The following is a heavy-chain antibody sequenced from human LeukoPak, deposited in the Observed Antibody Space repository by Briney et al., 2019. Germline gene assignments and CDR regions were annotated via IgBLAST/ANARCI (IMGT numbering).Heavy chain of an antibody. V-gene: IGHV4-39*01. CDR1: GGSISSSTYY. CDR2: KYYSGNS. J-gene: IGHJ6*02. CDR3: ARLYYYYGLDV. Sequence: SQTLSLTCTVSGGSISSSTYYWGWIRQPPGKGLELIGSKYYSGNSYYNPSLKSRVSISVDTSKNQFSLKLSSVTAADTAVYYCARLYYYYGLDVWGQGTTVTVSS.